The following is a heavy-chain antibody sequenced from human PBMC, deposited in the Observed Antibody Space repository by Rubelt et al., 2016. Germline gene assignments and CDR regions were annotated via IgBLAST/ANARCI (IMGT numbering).Heavy chain of an antibody. J-gene: IGHJ3*02. D-gene: IGHD1-26*01. CDR3: ARVMLCGWWEIPYAFDI. Sequence: QVQLQESGPGLVKPSETLSLTCTVSGGSISSYYWSWIRQHPGKGLAWIGYIYYSRRTNKNPSLKSRVTIPVTTTKNQLSRKLGAVAVADTAVYYWARVMLCGWWEIPYAFDIWGQGTLVTVSS. CDR2: IYYSRRT. V-gene: IGHV4-59*01. CDR1: GGSISSYY.